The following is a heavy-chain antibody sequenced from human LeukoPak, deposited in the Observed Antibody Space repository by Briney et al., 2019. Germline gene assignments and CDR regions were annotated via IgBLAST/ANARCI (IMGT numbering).Heavy chain of an antibody. V-gene: IGHV4-59*08. J-gene: IGHJ6*02. CDR1: GGSFSGYY. CDR3: ARHKLGSSWHFGDGMDV. D-gene: IGHD6-13*01. Sequence: SETLSLTCAVYGGSFSGYYWSWIRQPPGKGLAWIGYIYYSGSTNYNPSLKSRVTISVDTSKNQFSLKLSSVTAADTAVYYCARHKLGSSWHFGDGMDVWGQGTTVTVSS. CDR2: IYYSGST.